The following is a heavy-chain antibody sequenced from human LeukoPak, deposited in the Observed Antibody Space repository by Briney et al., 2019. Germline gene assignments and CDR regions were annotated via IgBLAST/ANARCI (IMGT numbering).Heavy chain of an antibody. Sequence: NPSQTLSLTCAISGDSVSSNSAAWNWIRQSPSRGLEWLGRTYYRSKWYNDYAVSVKSRITINSDTSNNQFSLHLNSVTPDDTAVYYCARSGSYRYSFDFWGQGTPVTVSS. CDR3: ARSGSYRYSFDF. J-gene: IGHJ4*02. CDR1: GDSVSSNSAA. CDR2: TYYRSKWYN. D-gene: IGHD3-16*02. V-gene: IGHV6-1*01.